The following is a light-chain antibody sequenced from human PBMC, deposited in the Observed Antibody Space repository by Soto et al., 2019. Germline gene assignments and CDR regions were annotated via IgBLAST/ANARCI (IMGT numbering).Light chain of an antibody. CDR1: SSDVGGYDY. V-gene: IGLV2-14*01. CDR2: EVT. Sequence: QSALTQPASVSGSHGQSITISCTGTSSDVGGYDYVSWYQQHPDKAPKLIIYEVTDRPSGVSSRFSGSKSGNTASLTISGLQAEDEAEYYCSSLTSGSTRVFGTGTKLTVL. J-gene: IGLJ1*01. CDR3: SSLTSGSTRV.